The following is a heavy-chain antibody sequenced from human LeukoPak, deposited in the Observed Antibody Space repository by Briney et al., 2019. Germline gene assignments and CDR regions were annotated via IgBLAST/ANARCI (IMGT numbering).Heavy chain of an antibody. J-gene: IGHJ4*02. CDR3: AKDTHYDSSGCNFDY. D-gene: IGHD3-22*01. CDR2: ISSSGSTI. CDR1: GFTFSDYY. V-gene: IGHV3-11*01. Sequence: GGSLRLSCAASGFTFSDYYMSWIRQAPGKGLEWVSYISSSGSTIYYADSVKGRFTISRDNAKNSLYLQMNSLRAEDTALYYCAKDTHYDSSGCNFDYWGQGTLVTVSS.